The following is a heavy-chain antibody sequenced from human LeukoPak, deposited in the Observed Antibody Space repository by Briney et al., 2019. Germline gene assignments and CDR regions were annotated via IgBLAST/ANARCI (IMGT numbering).Heavy chain of an antibody. Sequence: SETLSLTCTVSGGSISSYYWSWIRQPPEKGLEWIGYIYYSGSTNYNPSLKSRVTISVDTSKNQFSLKLSSVTAADTAVYYCARVLMWRLGAFDIWGQGTMVTVSS. V-gene: IGHV4-59*01. CDR2: IYYSGST. J-gene: IGHJ3*02. CDR1: GGSISSYY. D-gene: IGHD2-21*01. CDR3: ARVLMWRLGAFDI.